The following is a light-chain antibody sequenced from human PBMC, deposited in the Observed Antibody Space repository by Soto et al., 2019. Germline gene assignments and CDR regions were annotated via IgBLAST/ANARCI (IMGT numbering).Light chain of an antibody. CDR1: QRIGGQ. CDR3: QHYSEYPVT. CDR2: EAS. Sequence: DIQMTQSPPTLSAFAGDRVTVTCRASQRIGGQLAWYQQRPGKAPKLLITEASNLNAGVPSRFSGSGSGAEFSLTISGLQPDDSATYYCQHYSEYPVTFGGGTRVEIK. V-gene: IGKV1-5*01. J-gene: IGKJ4*01.